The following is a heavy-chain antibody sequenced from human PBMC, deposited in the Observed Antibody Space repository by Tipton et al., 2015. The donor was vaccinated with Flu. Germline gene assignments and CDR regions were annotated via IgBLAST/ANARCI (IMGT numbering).Heavy chain of an antibody. CDR2: IYTSGGT. Sequence: LRLSCTVSGGSLSSYYWSWIRQPAGKGLERIGRIYTSGGTKFNPSLRGRLTMSVDASKKEFSLKLSSVTAADTAVYYCARGSGSGTFVIFDFWGQGTLVTVSS. CDR1: GGSLSSYY. CDR3: ARGSGSGTFVIFDF. V-gene: IGHV4-4*07. J-gene: IGHJ5*01. D-gene: IGHD3-10*01.